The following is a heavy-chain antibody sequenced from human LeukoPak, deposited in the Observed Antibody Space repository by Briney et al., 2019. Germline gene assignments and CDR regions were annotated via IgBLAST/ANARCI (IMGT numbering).Heavy chain of an antibody. V-gene: IGHV3-21*06. J-gene: IGHJ4*02. D-gene: IGHD4-17*01. Sequence: GGSLRLSCAASGFTFRTYNMNWVRQAPGKGLEWVSFISKTSAKIYYGDSVRGRFTISRDNAKNSIHLQMGSLRVEDTAVYYCVRGDGDLFDFWGQGTLVSVS. CDR3: VRGDGDLFDF. CDR2: ISKTSAKI. CDR1: GFTFRTYN.